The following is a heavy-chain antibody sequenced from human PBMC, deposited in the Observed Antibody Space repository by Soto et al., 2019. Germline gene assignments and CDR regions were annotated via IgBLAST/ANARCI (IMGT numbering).Heavy chain of an antibody. Sequence: GGSLRLSCAASRFTFSDYGMHWVRQAPGKGLEWVAGISHGATRKSYSDSVKGRFILSRDNSKKMLYLQLNSLRREDTAVYYCARVGDREVLWSGEGTGPETFNGMDVWGQGTTVTVSS. CDR2: ISHGATRK. D-gene: IGHD3-10*01. CDR1: RFTFSDYG. V-gene: IGHV3-30*03. CDR3: ARVGDREVLWSGEGTGPETFNGMDV. J-gene: IGHJ6*02.